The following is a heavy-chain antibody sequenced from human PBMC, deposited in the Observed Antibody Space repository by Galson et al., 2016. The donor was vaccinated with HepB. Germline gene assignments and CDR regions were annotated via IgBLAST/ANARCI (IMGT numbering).Heavy chain of an antibody. Sequence: PALVKPTQTLTLTCIFSGFSLSTTGVGVGWMRQPPGKTLEWLAHIYWDGDERYSPPLKSRLTITKDTSKNRVVLTMTNMDPMDTATYYCVHIVHSGSYYYFAYWGQGTLVTVSS. V-gene: IGHV2-5*02. CDR2: IYWDGDE. J-gene: IGHJ4*02. D-gene: IGHD1-26*01. CDR1: GFSLSTTGVG. CDR3: VHIVHSGSYYYFAY.